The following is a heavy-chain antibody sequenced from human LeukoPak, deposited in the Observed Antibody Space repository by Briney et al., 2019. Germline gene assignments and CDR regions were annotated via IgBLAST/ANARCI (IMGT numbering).Heavy chain of an antibody. D-gene: IGHD6-19*01. CDR1: GYTFTSYW. CDR2: IYPGGSDT. J-gene: IGHJ4*02. CDR3: ARLGLQQWLVAPFDY. V-gene: IGHV5-51*01. Sequence: GESLKISGKGSGYTFTSYWIGWVRQMPGKGLEWMGIIYPGGSDTRYSPSFQGQVTISADKSISTAYLQWSSLKASDTAMYYCARLGLQQWLVAPFDYWGQGTLVTVSS.